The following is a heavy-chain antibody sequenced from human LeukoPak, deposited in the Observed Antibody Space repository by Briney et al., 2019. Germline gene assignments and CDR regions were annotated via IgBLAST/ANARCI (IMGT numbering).Heavy chain of an antibody. CDR1: GGSISSSSYY. CDR3: ARVRKSRVTLDREIIHAFDI. J-gene: IGHJ3*02. D-gene: IGHD3-10*01. CDR2: IYYSGST. V-gene: IGHV4-61*01. Sequence: PSETLSLTCTVSGGSISSSSYYWSWIRQPPGKGLEWIGYIYYSGSTKYNPSLKSRVTISVDTSKKQFSLKLSSVTAADTAVYYCARVRKSRVTLDREIIHAFDIWGQGTMVAVSS.